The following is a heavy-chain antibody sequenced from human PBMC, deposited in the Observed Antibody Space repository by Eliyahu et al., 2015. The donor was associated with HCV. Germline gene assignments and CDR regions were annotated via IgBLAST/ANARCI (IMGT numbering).Heavy chain of an antibody. V-gene: IGHV3-21*01. CDR1: GFNFRSXX. CDR2: ISSGSSFI. Sequence: EVQLVESGGGLVKPGGSLXLSCXXPGFNFRSXXMNWVRQAPGKGLEWVSSISSGSSFINYAGSVDGRFAISRENTKNSVFLQMHGLRAEDTAVYYCARDIKEDYFYGMDVWGHGNTVTVSS. CDR3: ARDIKEDYFYGMDV. J-gene: IGHJ6*02.